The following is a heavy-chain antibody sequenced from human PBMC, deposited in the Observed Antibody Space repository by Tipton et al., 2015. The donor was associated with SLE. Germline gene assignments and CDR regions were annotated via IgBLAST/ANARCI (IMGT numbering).Heavy chain of an antibody. V-gene: IGHV3-21*01. J-gene: IGHJ6*03. Sequence: SLRLSCAASGFTFSSYSMNWVRQAPGKGLEWVSSISSSSSYIYYADSVKGRFTISRDNAKNSLYLQMNSLRAEDTAVYYCARDLSSSWYDCYYYMDVWGKGTTVTVSS. CDR3: ARDLSSSWYDCYYYMDV. D-gene: IGHD6-13*01. CDR1: GFTFSSYS. CDR2: ISSSSSYI.